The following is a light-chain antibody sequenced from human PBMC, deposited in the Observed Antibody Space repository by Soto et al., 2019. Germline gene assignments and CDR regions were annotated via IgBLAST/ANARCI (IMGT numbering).Light chain of an antibody. J-gene: IGKJ2*01. CDR2: GAS. Sequence: EIVLTQSPGTLSLSPGERATLSCRASQSVSSSYSAWYQQKPGQAPRLLIYGASSRATGIPDRFSGSGSGTDFTLTISRLEPEDFAVYYCQQYGSSPVTFGQGTKLEIK. CDR3: QQYGSSPVT. CDR1: QSVSSSY. V-gene: IGKV3-20*01.